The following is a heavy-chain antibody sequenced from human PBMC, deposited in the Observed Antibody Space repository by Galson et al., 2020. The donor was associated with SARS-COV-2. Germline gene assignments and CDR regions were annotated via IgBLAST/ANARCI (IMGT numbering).Heavy chain of an antibody. V-gene: IGHV4-39*01. D-gene: IGHD2-15*01. Sequence: SETLSLTCTVSGGTISSSTYYWGWIRQPPGKGLEWIGGIYYSGSTYYNPSLMSRVTISGDTSNNQFSLKLNSVPAADTAIDYCAKQPKGLKVDIYSGGPGTLVIVSS. CDR2: IYYSGST. J-gene: IGHJ5*01. CDR1: GGTISSSTYY. CDR3: AKQPKGLKVDIYS.